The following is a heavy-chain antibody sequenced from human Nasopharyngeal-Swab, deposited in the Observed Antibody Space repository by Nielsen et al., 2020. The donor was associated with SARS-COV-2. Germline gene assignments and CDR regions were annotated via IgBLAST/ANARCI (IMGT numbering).Heavy chain of an antibody. CDR1: GFTFSSYW. D-gene: IGHD5-24*01. V-gene: IGHV3-7*01. CDR3: ARVVYGYNYPVDY. Sequence: GGSLRLSCAASGFTFSSYWMSWVRQAPGKGLEWVANIKQDGSEKYYVDSVEGRFTISRDNAKNSLYLQMNSLRAEDTAVYYCARVVYGYNYPVDYWGQGTLVTVSS. CDR2: IKQDGSEK. J-gene: IGHJ4*02.